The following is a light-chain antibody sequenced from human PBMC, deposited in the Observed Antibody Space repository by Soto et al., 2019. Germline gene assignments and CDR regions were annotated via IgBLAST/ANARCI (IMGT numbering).Light chain of an antibody. CDR3: QQYGHSPRT. CDR2: AAS. Sequence: EIVVTQSPGTLSLSPGERATLSCRASQSVADNYLAWYQQKPGQAPRLLIYAASRRAAGIPDTFSGSGSGTDFTLTITRLEPEDVALYYCQQYGHSPRTFGQGTKVEIK. V-gene: IGKV3-20*01. CDR1: QSVADNY. J-gene: IGKJ1*01.